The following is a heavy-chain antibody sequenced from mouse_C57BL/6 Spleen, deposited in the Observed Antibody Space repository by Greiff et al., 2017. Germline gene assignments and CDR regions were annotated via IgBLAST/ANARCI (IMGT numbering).Heavy chain of an antibody. CDR2: IDPSDSYT. CDR1: GYTFTSYW. V-gene: IGHV1-50*01. J-gene: IGHJ3*01. CDR3: ARLAY. Sequence: QVHVKQPGAELVKPGASVKLSCKASGYTFTSYWMQWVKQRPGQGLEWIGEIDPSDSYTNYNQKFKGKATLTVDTSSSTAYMQLSSLTSEDSAVYYCARLAYWGQGTLVTVSA.